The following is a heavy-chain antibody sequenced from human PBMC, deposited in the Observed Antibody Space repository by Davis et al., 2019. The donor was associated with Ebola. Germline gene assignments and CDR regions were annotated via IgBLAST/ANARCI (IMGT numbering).Heavy chain of an antibody. D-gene: IGHD5-12*01. V-gene: IGHV1-18*01. CDR3: ARSDYDIGMDV. Sequence: ASVKVSCKASVYSFTSYVIRWVRQAPGQGLEWMGWISAYNGNTNYAQKLQGRVTMTTDTSTSTAYMELRSLRSDDTAVYYCARSDYDIGMDVWGQGTTVTVS. J-gene: IGHJ6*02. CDR1: VYSFTSYV. CDR2: ISAYNGNT.